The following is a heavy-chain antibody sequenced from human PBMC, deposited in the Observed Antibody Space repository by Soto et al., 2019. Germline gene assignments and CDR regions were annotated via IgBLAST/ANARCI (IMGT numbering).Heavy chain of an antibody. CDR3: ARGDSGYDPLDY. CDR1: GGSISSSNW. D-gene: IGHD5-12*01. V-gene: IGHV4-4*02. Sequence: QVQLQESGPGLVKPSGTLSLTCAVSGGSISSSNWWSWVRQPPGKGLGWIGEIYHSGSTNYNPSRKSRVXXXVXXSKNQFSLRLSSVTAADTAVYYCARGDSGYDPLDYWGQGTLVTVSS. J-gene: IGHJ4*02. CDR2: IYHSGST.